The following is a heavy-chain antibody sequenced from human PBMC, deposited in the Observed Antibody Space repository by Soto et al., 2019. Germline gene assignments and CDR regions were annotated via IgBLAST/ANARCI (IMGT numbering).Heavy chain of an antibody. Sequence: QVQLQESGPGLVKPSQTLSLTCTVSGGSISSGDYYWSWIRQPPGKGLEWIGYAYYAGSTYYNPSPKSRVTISVDTSNNQFSLKLNSVTAADTAVYYCARDYYYGSGMRAFDIWGQGTMVTVSS. CDR2: AYYAGST. CDR1: GGSISSGDYY. CDR3: ARDYYYGSGMRAFDI. D-gene: IGHD3-10*01. V-gene: IGHV4-30-4*01. J-gene: IGHJ3*02.